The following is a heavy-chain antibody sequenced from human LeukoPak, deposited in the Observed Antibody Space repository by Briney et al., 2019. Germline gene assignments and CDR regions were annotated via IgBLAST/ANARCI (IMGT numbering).Heavy chain of an antibody. D-gene: IGHD6-13*01. V-gene: IGHV3-23*01. CDR2: ISGSGGST. J-gene: IGHJ4*02. Sequence: GGSLRLSCAASGFTFSSYAMSWVRQAPGKGLEWVSAISGSGGSTYYADSVKGRFTISRDNAKNSLYLQMNRLRADDTAVYYCARDRPGYTSSWYSPFDYWGQGTLVTASS. CDR3: ARDRPGYTSSWYSPFDY. CDR1: GFTFSSYA.